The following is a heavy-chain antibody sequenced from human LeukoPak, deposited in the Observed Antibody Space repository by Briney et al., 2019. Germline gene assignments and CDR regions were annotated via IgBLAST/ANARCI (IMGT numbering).Heavy chain of an antibody. V-gene: IGHV4-59*01. Sequence: PSETLSLICSVSGGSISSYYWSWIRQPPGKDLGWIGNMYYSGSTHYNPSLESRVTISIDTTKKQLSLKLTSVTAADTAVYYCARDRRESTKPNDAFDIWGQGTMVTVSS. J-gene: IGHJ3*02. CDR2: MYYSGST. CDR3: ARDRRESTKPNDAFDI. D-gene: IGHD1-1*01. CDR1: GGSISSYY.